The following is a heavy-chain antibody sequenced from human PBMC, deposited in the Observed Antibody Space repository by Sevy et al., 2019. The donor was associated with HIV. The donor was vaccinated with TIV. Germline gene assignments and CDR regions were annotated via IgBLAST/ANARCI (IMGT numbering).Heavy chain of an antibody. CDR3: GKERVGYISSWYYFDY. CDR2: INSSGGST. D-gene: IGHD6-13*01. Sequence: GGSLRLSCAVSGFTVNTYAMSWVRQAPGKGLEWVAVINSSGGSTDYADSVRGRFSISRDNPNVFLEMNSLRVEDTAVYYCGKERVGYISSWYYFDYWGQGTLVTVSS. V-gene: IGHV3-23*01. J-gene: IGHJ4*02. CDR1: GFTVNTYA.